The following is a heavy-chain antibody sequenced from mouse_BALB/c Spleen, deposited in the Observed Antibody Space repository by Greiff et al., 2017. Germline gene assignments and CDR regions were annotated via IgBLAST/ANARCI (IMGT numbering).Heavy chain of an antibody. D-gene: IGHD2-4*01. CDR3: ARDRGLRRFDY. J-gene: IGHJ2*01. CDR2: IWAGGST. Sequence: VQGVESGPGLVAPSQSLSITCTVSGFSLTSYGVHWVRQPPGKGLEWMGVIWAGGSTNDNSSLMSRLSISKDNSKSQFFLKMNSLQTDDTAMYYCARDRGLRRFDYWGQGTPLTVSS. CDR1: GFSLTSYG. V-gene: IGHV2-9*02.